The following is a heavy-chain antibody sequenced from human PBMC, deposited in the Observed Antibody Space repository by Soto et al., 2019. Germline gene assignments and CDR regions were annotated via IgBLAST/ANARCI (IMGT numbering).Heavy chain of an antibody. D-gene: IGHD2-2*01. J-gene: IGHJ6*02. V-gene: IGHV3-30*03. Sequence: HPGGSLRPSCAASGFTFSSYGMQWVRQAPGKGLEWVAVISYDGSNKYYADSVKGRFTISRDNSKNTLYLQMNSLRAEDTAVYYCARAFEGAIVVVPAAQHYGMDVWGQGTTVTVSS. CDR3: ARAFEGAIVVVPAAQHYGMDV. CDR1: GFTFSSYG. CDR2: ISYDGSNK.